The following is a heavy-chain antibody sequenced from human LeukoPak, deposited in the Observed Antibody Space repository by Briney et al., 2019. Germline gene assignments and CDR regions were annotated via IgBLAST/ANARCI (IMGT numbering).Heavy chain of an antibody. CDR2: IYYSGST. CDR1: GGSISSSSYY. Sequence: RASETLSLTCTVSGGSISSSSYYWGWIRQPPGKGLEWIGSIYYSGSTYYNPSLKRRVTISVDTSKNQFSLKLSSVTAADTAVYYCARHFRAEIAVAGTIDYWGQGTLVTVSS. D-gene: IGHD6-19*01. CDR3: ARHFRAEIAVAGTIDY. V-gene: IGHV4-39*01. J-gene: IGHJ4*02.